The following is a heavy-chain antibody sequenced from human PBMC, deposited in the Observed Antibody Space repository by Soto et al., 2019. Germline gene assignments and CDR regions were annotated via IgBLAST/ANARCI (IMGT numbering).Heavy chain of an antibody. Sequence: QVQLVQSGAEVKKPGASVKVSCKAAGYTFTSYDINWVRQATGQGLEWMGWMNPNSGNTGYAQTFEGRVTMTRNTAISTAYTDLSSLKYEDTPVYYCASEMTSYGMDVWGQGTTVTVS. CDR3: ASEMTSYGMDV. V-gene: IGHV1-8*01. J-gene: IGHJ6*02. CDR1: GYTFTSYD. CDR2: MNPNSGNT.